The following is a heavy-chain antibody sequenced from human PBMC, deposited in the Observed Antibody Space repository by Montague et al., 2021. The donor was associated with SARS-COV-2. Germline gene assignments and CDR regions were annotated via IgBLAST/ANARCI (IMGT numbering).Heavy chain of an antibody. CDR2: INHSGST. V-gene: IGHV4-34*01. J-gene: IGHJ6*02. CDR3: ARGLPVTTLYYYYGMDV. Sequence: SETLSLTCAVYGGSFSGHYWSWIRQPPGKGLEWIGEINHSGSTNCNPSLKSRVTISVDTSKNQFSLKLSSVTAADTAVYYCARGLPVTTLYYYYGMDVWGQGTTVTVSS. CDR1: GGSFSGHY. D-gene: IGHD4-11*01.